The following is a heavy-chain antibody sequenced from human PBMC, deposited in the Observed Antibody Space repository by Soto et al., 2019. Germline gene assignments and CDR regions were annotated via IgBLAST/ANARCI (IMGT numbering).Heavy chain of an antibody. J-gene: IGHJ3*02. D-gene: IGHD1-1*01. CDR2: IYHSGST. Sequence: QVQLQESGPGLVKPSGTLSLTCAVSGGSISSRNWWSWVRQAPGKGLEWIGEIYHSGSTNYNPSLKSRXXIXVXXSKNLFSLKLNSVTAADTAVYYCARDTVHGNPFDMWGQGTMVTVSS. CDR1: GGSISSRNW. V-gene: IGHV4-4*02. CDR3: ARDTVHGNPFDM.